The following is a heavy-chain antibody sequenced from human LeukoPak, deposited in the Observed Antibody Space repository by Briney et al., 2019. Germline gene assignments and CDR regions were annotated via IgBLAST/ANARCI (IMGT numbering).Heavy chain of an antibody. CDR1: GFRFNEYG. D-gene: IGHD1-26*01. CDR3: ARDRPTGNYYSIDY. J-gene: IGHJ4*02. V-gene: IGHV3-33*01. Sequence: GGSLRLSCAASGFRFNEYGMHWVRQAPGKGLEWVAVIWYDGSNRYYADSVKGRFTISRDNSKNTLYLQMNSLRVEDTAVYYCARDRPTGNYYSIDYWAQGTLVTVSS. CDR2: IWYDGSNR.